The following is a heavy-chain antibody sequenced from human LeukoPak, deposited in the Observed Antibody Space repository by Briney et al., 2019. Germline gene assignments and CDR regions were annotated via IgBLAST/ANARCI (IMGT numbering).Heavy chain of an antibody. CDR2: ISYSGNT. J-gene: IGHJ6*03. D-gene: IGHD4-17*01. CDR3: ARGYGDYTTYYYYYMDV. V-gene: IGHV4-59*01. CDR1: GGSISSYY. Sequence: SETLSLTCTVSGGSISSYYWSWIRQSPGKGLEWIGYISYSGNTHYNPSLKSRVTISIDTSKNQFSLKLSSVTAADTAVYYCARGYGDYTTYYYYYMDVWGKGTTVTISS.